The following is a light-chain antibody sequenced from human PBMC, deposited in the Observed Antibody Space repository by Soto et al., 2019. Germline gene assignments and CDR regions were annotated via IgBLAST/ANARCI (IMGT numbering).Light chain of an antibody. CDR3: QQYSSSPRT. V-gene: IGKV3-20*01. CDR2: GAS. CDR1: QTISSDY. J-gene: IGKJ1*01. Sequence: EIVLTQSPGTLSFSPVERATLSCRSSQTISSDYLAWFQQKPGQAPRLLVYGASIRATGIPDRFSGSGSGTDFTLTISRLEPEDFAVYYCQQYSSSPRTFGQGSKVEIK.